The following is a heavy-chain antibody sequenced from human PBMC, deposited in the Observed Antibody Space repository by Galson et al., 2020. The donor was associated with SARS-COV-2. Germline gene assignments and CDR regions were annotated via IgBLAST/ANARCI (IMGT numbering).Heavy chain of an antibody. CDR1: GLTISDVW. Sequence: TGGSLRLSCAASGLTISDVWMNWVRQAPGKGLEWVGRIRSRSAGGTTQYGAPVKGRVTISRDDSKNTLYLQMNSLKIEDTADYYCATGGRPDSWGQGTLVTVSS. J-gene: IGHJ4*02. V-gene: IGHV3-15*01. CDR2: IRSRSAGGTT. D-gene: IGHD2-15*01. CDR3: ATGGRPDS.